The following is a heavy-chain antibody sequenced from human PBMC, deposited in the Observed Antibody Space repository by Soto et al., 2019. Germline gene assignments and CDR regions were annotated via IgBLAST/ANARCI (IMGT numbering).Heavy chain of an antibody. J-gene: IGHJ6*02. V-gene: IGHV3-23*01. D-gene: IGHD3-10*01. CDR3: ARVMVRGVIHYYYGMDV. CDR1: GFPFSSFA. CDR2: ITGSGDLT. Sequence: GGSLRLSCAASGFPFSSFAMSWVRQAPGKGLEWVSTITGSGDLTYYADSVKGRFTISRDNSKNTLYLQMNSLRAEDTAVYYCARVMVRGVIHYYYGMDVWGQGTTVTV.